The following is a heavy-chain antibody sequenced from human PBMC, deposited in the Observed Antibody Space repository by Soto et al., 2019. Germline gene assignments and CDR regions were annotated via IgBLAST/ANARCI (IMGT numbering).Heavy chain of an antibody. CDR1: GYSISSGGYY. J-gene: IGHJ4*02. Sequence: SVTLSLTCTVSGYSISSGGYYWVWIRQPPGKGLEWIGNIYYSGTTYYNPSLKSRVTMSLHTSKNQFSLNLSSVTATDAAEYYCARRGYSYGQPFDNWGQGSLVTVPS. CDR2: IYYSGTT. D-gene: IGHD5-18*01. V-gene: IGHV4-39*01. CDR3: ARRGYSYGQPFDN.